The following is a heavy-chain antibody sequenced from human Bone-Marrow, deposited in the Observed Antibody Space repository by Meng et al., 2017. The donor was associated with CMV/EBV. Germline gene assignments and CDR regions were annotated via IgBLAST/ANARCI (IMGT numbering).Heavy chain of an antibody. Sequence: GASLKISCKGSGYSFNNYWIAWVRQMPGKGLEWMGIIYPGDSDPRYSPSFQGQVTISADKSISTSYLQWSSLQASDTAIYYCASPSSPAYYYGMDVWGQGTTVTVSS. V-gene: IGHV5-51*01. CDR2: IYPGDSDP. J-gene: IGHJ6*02. D-gene: IGHD6-6*01. CDR3: ASPSSPAYYYGMDV. CDR1: GYSFNNYW.